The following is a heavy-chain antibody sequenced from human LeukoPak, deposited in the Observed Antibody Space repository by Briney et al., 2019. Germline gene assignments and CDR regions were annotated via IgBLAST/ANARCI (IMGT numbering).Heavy chain of an antibody. J-gene: IGHJ4*02. CDR1: GGSISSSSYY. Sequence: TSETLSLTCTVSGGSISSSSYYWGWIRQPPGKGLEWIGSIYYSGSTYYNPSLKSRVTISVDTSKNQFSLKLSSVTAADTAVYYCARDAYDYGDYWGQGTLVTVSS. CDR2: IYYSGST. CDR3: ARDAYDYGDY. V-gene: IGHV4-39*07. D-gene: IGHD2-2*01.